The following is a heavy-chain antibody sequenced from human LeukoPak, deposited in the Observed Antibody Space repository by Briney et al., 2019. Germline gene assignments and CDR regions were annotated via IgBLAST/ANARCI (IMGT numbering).Heavy chain of an antibody. CDR3: ARPRSRGAAARGFDP. D-gene: IGHD6-13*01. CDR1: GCTFTGYY. V-gene: IGHV1-2*02. CDR2: INPNSGGT. Sequence: ASVKVSCKASGCTFTGYYMHWVRQAPGQGLEWMGWINPNSGGTNYAQKFQGRVTMTRDTSISTAYMELSRLRSDDTAVYYCARPRSRGAAARGFDPWGQGTLVTVSS. J-gene: IGHJ5*02.